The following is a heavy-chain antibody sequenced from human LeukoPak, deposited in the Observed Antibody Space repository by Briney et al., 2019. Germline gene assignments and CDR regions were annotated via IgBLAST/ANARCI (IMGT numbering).Heavy chain of an antibody. D-gene: IGHD3-10*01. Sequence: PGGSLRLSCAASGFSFSDYYMNWIRQAPGKGLEWVSYISSSGSTIYHADSVKGQFTISRDNAKNSLYLQMNSLRAEDTAVYYCARCGSGYYYYMDVWGKGTTVTVSS. CDR3: ARCGSGYYYYMDV. V-gene: IGHV3-11*04. J-gene: IGHJ6*03. CDR1: GFSFSDYY. CDR2: ISSSGSTI.